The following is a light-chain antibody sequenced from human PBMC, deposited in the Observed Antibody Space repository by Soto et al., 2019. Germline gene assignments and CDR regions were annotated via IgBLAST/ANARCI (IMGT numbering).Light chain of an antibody. Sequence: EIVLTQSPGTLSLSPGERATLSCRASQSVSSSYLAWYQQKPGQAPRLLIYGASSRATGIPDRFSGSGSGTDFTLTISRLEPEDFAVYYCQQYGSSPSGMYTFGQGTKLEI. CDR3: QQYGSSPSGMYT. J-gene: IGKJ2*01. CDR1: QSVSSSY. CDR2: GAS. V-gene: IGKV3-20*01.